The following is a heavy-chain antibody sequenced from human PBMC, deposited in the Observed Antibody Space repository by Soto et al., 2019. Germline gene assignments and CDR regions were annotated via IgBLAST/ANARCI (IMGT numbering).Heavy chain of an antibody. CDR3: ASTQVLWVGEPSDHFSDY. D-gene: IGHD3-10*01. Sequence: PSETLSLTCTVSGGSISSSSYYWGWIRQPPGKGLEWIGSIYYSGSTYYNPSLKSRVTISVDTSKNQFSLKLSSVNAADTAVYYCASTQVLWVGEPSDHFSDYSGQGTLVTVAS. CDR2: IYYSGST. J-gene: IGHJ4*02. V-gene: IGHV4-39*01. CDR1: GGSISSSSYY.